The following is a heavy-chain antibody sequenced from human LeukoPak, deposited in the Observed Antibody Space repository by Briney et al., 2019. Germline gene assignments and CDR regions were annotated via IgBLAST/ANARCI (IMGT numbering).Heavy chain of an antibody. J-gene: IGHJ5*02. Sequence: GGSLRLSCAASGFTFSSYAMHWVRQAPGKGLEWVAVISYDGSNKYYADSVKGRFTISRDNSKNTLYLQMNSLRAEDTAVYYCARANTQQLVRVDWFDPWGQGTLVTVSS. CDR3: ARANTQQLVRVDWFDP. V-gene: IGHV3-30-3*01. CDR2: ISYDGSNK. D-gene: IGHD6-13*01. CDR1: GFTFSSYA.